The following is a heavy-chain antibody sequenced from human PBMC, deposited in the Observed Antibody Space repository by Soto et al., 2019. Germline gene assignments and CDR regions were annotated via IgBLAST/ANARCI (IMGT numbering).Heavy chain of an antibody. Sequence: SETLSLTCAVYGGSFSGYYWSWIRQPPGKGLEWIGEINHSGSTNYNPSLKSRVTISVDTSKNQFSLKLSSVTAADTAVYYCARGRRDILTGYYPKAYYYYMDVWGKGTTVTVSS. CDR1: GGSFSGYY. V-gene: IGHV4-34*01. J-gene: IGHJ6*03. CDR3: ARGRRDILTGYYPKAYYYYMDV. CDR2: INHSGST. D-gene: IGHD3-9*01.